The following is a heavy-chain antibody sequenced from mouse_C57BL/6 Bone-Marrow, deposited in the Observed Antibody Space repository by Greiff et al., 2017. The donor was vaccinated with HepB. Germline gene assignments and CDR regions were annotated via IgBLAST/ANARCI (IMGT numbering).Heavy chain of an antibody. CDR2: INSDGGST. Sequence: EVQGVESGGGLVQPGESLKLSCESNEYEFPSHDMSWVRKTPEKRLELVAAINSDGGSTYYPDTMERRFIISRDNTKKTLYLQMSSLRSEDTALYYCARSNYYGSSNWYFDVWGTGTTVTVSS. D-gene: IGHD1-1*01. CDR1: EYEFPSHD. CDR3: ARSNYYGSSNWYFDV. V-gene: IGHV5-2*01. J-gene: IGHJ1*03.